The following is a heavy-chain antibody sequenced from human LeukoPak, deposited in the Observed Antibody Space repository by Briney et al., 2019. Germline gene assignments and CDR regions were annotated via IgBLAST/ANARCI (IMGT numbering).Heavy chain of an antibody. CDR1: GYTLTELS. Sequence: GASVKVSCKVSGYTLTELSMHWVRQAPGEGLEWMGGFDPEDGETIYAQKFQGRVTMTEDTSTDTAYMELSSLRSEDTAVCYCATVLYCSSTSCTGGWFDPWGQGTLVTVSS. CDR3: ATVLYCSSTSCTGGWFDP. D-gene: IGHD2-2*01. V-gene: IGHV1-24*01. CDR2: FDPEDGET. J-gene: IGHJ5*02.